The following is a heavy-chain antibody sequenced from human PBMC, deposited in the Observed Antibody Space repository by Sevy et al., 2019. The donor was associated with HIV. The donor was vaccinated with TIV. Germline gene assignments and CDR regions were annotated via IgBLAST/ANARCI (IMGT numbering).Heavy chain of an antibody. CDR3: AKDLDTAMANYYYYGMDV. V-gene: IGHV3-30*18. Sequence: GGSLRLSCAASGFTFSSYGMHWVRQAPGKGLEWVAVISYDGSNKYYADSVKGRFTISRDNSKNTLYLQMNSLRAEDTAVYYCAKDLDTAMANYYYYGMDVWGQGTTVTVS. J-gene: IGHJ6*02. CDR1: GFTFSSYG. D-gene: IGHD5-18*01. CDR2: ISYDGSNK.